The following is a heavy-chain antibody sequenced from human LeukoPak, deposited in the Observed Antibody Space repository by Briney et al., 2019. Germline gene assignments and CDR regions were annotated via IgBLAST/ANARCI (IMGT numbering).Heavy chain of an antibody. CDR2: ISSSSSYI. Sequence: GGSLRLSCAASGFTFSSYIMNWVRQAPGKGLEWVSSISSSSSYIYYADSVKGRFTISRDNAKNSLYLQMNSLRAEDTAVYYCASRNDILTGYYDYWGQGTLVTVSS. V-gene: IGHV3-21*01. D-gene: IGHD3-9*01. CDR3: ASRNDILTGYYDY. J-gene: IGHJ4*02. CDR1: GFTFSSYI.